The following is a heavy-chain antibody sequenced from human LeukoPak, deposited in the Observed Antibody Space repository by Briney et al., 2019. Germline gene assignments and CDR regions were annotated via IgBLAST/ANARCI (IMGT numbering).Heavy chain of an antibody. CDR3: ASTHDFWSGYPMDY. CDR2: INPNSGGT. J-gene: IGHJ4*02. D-gene: IGHD3-3*01. CDR1: GYTFTGYY. V-gene: IGHV1-2*02. Sequence: GASVKVSCKSSGYTFTGYYMHWVRQAPGQGLEWMGWINPNSGGTNYAQKFQGRVTMTRDTSISTAYMELSRLRSDDTAVYYCASTHDFWSGYPMDYWGQGTLVTVSS.